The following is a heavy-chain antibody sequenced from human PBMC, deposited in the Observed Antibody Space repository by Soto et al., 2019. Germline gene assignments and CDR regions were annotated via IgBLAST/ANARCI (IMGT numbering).Heavy chain of an antibody. CDR1: GYTFTSYG. V-gene: IGHV1-18*01. CDR2: ISAYNGNT. Sequence: QVQLVQSGAEVKKPGASVKVSCKASGYTFTSYGISWVRQAPGQGLEWMGWISAYNGNTNYAQKRQGRVTMTTDTATSRAYMELRSLGSDDTGVYYCARDREYFDYWGQGTLVTVSS. J-gene: IGHJ4*02. CDR3: ARDREYFDY.